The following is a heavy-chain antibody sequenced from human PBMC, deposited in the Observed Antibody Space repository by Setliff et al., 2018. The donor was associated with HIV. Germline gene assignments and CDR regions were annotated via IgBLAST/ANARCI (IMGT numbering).Heavy chain of an antibody. Sequence: GGSLRLSCATSGLTFSNCGMHWVRQAPGKGLEWVASIRSDGSNKYYADSVTGRFTISRGDSKNTLYLQMNSLRAEDTAVYYCAKDKGQKYADYWGQGTMVTVSS. J-gene: IGHJ4*02. V-gene: IGHV3-30*02. CDR3: AKDKGQKYADY. D-gene: IGHD3-10*01. CDR2: IRSDGSNK. CDR1: GLTFSNCG.